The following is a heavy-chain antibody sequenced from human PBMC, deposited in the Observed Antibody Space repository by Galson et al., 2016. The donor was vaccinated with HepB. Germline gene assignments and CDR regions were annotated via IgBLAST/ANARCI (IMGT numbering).Heavy chain of an antibody. D-gene: IGHD5-18*01. CDR2: IKEDGSER. V-gene: IGHV3-7*01. CDR1: GFPLSTYW. J-gene: IGHJ4*02. Sequence: SLRLSCAASGFPLSTYWMSWVRQAPGKGLEWVTNIKEDGSERYYAASVRGRFTISRDNANNSLYLQMNSLRAEDAPVSYCAREPGYNYGFPWGYWGQGTRVTVSS. CDR3: AREPGYNYGFPWGY.